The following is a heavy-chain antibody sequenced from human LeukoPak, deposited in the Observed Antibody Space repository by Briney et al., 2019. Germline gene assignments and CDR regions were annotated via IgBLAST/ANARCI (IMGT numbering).Heavy chain of an antibody. J-gene: IGHJ6*03. CDR1: GASVSDYF. D-gene: IGHD3-16*01. Sequence: SETLSLSCSVSGASVSDYFWGWIRQPPGRRLEWIGHVYSGGTSEYSPSLKGRVTISLDASNNQVSLSLTSSTAADTAVYYCAREKVLMMSDVASPYFMDVWGRGTTVTVAS. CDR3: AREKVLMMSDVASPYFMDV. V-gene: IGHV4-59*02. CDR2: VYSGGTS.